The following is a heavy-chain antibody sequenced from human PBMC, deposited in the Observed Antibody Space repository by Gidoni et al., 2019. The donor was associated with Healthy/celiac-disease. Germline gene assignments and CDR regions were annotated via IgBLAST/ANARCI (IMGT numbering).Heavy chain of an antibody. CDR3: ASGYYYDSRGHVYYYGMDV. D-gene: IGHD3-22*01. V-gene: IGHV1-69*12. CDR2: IIPIFGTA. CDR1: GGTFSIYA. J-gene: IGHJ6*02. Sequence: QVQLVQSGAEVKKPGSSVKVSCKASGGTFSIYAISWVRQAPGQGLEWMGGIIPIFGTANYAQKFQGRVTITADESTSTAYMELSSLRSEDTAVYYCASGYYYDSRGHVYYYGMDVWGQGTTVTVSS.